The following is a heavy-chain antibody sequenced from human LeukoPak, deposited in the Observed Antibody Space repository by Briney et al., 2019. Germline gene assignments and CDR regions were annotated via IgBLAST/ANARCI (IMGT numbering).Heavy chain of an antibody. V-gene: IGHV1-2*06. Sequence: ASVKVSCKASGYTFTVYYMHWVRQAPGQGLEWMGRISPNSGGTNYAQKFQGRVTMTRDTSISTAYMELSRLRSDDTAVYYCARTASPGENWFDPWGQGTLVTVSS. CDR1: GYTFTVYY. CDR2: ISPNSGGT. J-gene: IGHJ5*02. D-gene: IGHD3-16*01. CDR3: ARTASPGENWFDP.